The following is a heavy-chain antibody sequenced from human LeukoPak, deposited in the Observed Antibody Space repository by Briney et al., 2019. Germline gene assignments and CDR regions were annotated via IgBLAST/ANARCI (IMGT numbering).Heavy chain of an antibody. CDR2: LNSDGSTT. V-gene: IGHV3-74*01. CDR3: ARESWGGLDY. CDR1: GFTFSNYW. J-gene: IGHJ4*02. Sequence: TGGSLRLSCAASGFTFSNYWMHWVRQAPGEGLMWLSRLNSDGSTTAYAGSVKGRFTISRDNAKNTLYLKMNTLRAEDTAVYYCARESWGGLDYWGQGTLVTVS. D-gene: IGHD3-16*01.